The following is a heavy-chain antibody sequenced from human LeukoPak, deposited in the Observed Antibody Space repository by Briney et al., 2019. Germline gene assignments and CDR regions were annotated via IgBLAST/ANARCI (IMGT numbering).Heavy chain of an antibody. CDR1: GYTFTGYY. V-gene: IGHV1-2*02. D-gene: IGHD2-15*01. CDR2: INPNSGGT. Sequence: ASVKVSSKASGYTFTGYYMNWVRQAPGQGLEWMGWINPNSGGTNYAQTFQGRVTMTRDTSISTAYMELSRLRSDDTAVYYCAGWGYCSGGSCYAADRFYDYWGQGTLVTVSS. CDR3: AGWGYCSGGSCYAADRFYDY. J-gene: IGHJ4*02.